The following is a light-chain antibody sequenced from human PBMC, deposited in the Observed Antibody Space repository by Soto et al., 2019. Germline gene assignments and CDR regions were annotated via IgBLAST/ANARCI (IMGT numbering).Light chain of an antibody. Sequence: DIQLTQSPSFLSASVGDRVTITCRASQSISSWLAWYQQKPGKAPKLLIYAASTLHSGVPSRFSGSGSGTEFTLTISSLQPEDFATYYCQQLYTYPLTFGGGTKVDIK. J-gene: IGKJ4*02. V-gene: IGKV1-9*01. CDR2: AAS. CDR3: QQLYTYPLT. CDR1: QSISSW.